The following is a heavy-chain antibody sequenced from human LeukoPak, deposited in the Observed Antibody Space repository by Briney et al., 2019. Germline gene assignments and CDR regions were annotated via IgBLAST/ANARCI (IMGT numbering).Heavy chain of an antibody. J-gene: IGHJ4*02. CDR1: GFTFDDSG. CDR2: ISSSGSTI. CDR3: ARGRHCSSTSCYSRGLDY. Sequence: GGSLRLSCAASGFTFDDSGMSWIRQAPGKGLEWVSYISSSGSTIYYADSVKGRFTISRDNAKNSLYLQMNSLRAEDTAVYYCARGRHCSSTSCYSRGLDYWGQGTLVTVSS. D-gene: IGHD2-2*01. V-gene: IGHV3-11*01.